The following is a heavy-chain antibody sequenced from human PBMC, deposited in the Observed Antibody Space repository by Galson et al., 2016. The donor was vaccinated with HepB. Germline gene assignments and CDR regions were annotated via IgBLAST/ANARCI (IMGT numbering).Heavy chain of an antibody. D-gene: IGHD2-2*01. CDR2: IANKLYSETT. V-gene: IGHV3-49*03. Sequence: SLRLSCAASGFTFGDYAMSWFRQAPGKGLEWVGFIANKLYSETTKYAASVKGRFTISRDDSKSIAYLQMNSVKPEDTAIYYCARDVVRDVIIIPAAMEDYWGQGILVTVSS. CDR3: ARDVVRDVIIIPAAMEDY. CDR1: GFTFGDYA. J-gene: IGHJ4*02.